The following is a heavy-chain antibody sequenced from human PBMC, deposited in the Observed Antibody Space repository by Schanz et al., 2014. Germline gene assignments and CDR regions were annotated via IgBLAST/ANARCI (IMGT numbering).Heavy chain of an antibody. CDR3: ARENLNWEAFDI. V-gene: IGHV3-53*01. D-gene: IGHD7-27*01. CDR2: IYSGGST. Sequence: EVQLVESGGGLIQPGGSLRLSCAASGFTVSSNYMSWVRQAPGKGLEWVAVIYSGGSTFYTDSVKGRFTISRDNSKNTLYLQMNSLRAEDTAVYYCARENLNWEAFDIWGQGTVVTVSS. CDR1: GFTVSSNY. J-gene: IGHJ3*02.